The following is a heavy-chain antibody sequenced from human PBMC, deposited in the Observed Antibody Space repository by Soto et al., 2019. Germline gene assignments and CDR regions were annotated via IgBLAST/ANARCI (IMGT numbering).Heavy chain of an antibody. J-gene: IGHJ5*02. CDR1: GASVDSGGYS. Sequence: SETLSLTCAVSGASVDSGGYSWSWIRQPPGKGLEWIGYIYHGVSTDYNPSLKSRVTISVDSSKNLFSLSLSSVTAADTAVYFCVRSGCSSTACHTDWFDPWGPGNLVPVSS. CDR2: IYHGVST. V-gene: IGHV4-30-2*01. D-gene: IGHD2-2*01. CDR3: VRSGCSSTACHTDWFDP.